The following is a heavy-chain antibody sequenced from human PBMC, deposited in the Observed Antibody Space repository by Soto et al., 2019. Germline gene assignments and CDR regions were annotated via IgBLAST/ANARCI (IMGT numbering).Heavy chain of an antibody. D-gene: IGHD3-3*01. CDR3: ASPARNYDFWSGYSFDI. CDR1: GGSISSGGYY. Sequence: SETLSLTCTVSGGSISSGGYYWSWIRQHPGKGLEWIGYIYYSGSTYYNPSLKSRVTISVDTSKNQFSLKLSSVTAADTAVYYCASPARNYDFWSGYSFDIWGQGTMVTVSS. J-gene: IGHJ3*02. CDR2: IYYSGST. V-gene: IGHV4-31*03.